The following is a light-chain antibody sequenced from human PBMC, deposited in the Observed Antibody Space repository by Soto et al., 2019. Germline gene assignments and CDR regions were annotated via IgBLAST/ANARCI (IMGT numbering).Light chain of an antibody. Sequence: QSVLTQPPSASGTPGQRVTISCSGSSSNIGSNTVNWYQQLPGTAPKLLIYNNNQRPSGVPDRFSGSKSGTSASLAISGLQSEDEADYYCAAWDDSLNGHWVFGGGTKVTVL. CDR3: AAWDDSLNGHWV. CDR1: SSNIGSNT. V-gene: IGLV1-44*01. J-gene: IGLJ3*02. CDR2: NNN.